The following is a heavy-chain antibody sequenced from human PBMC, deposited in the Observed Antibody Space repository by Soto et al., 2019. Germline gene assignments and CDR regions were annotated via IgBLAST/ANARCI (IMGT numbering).Heavy chain of an antibody. CDR2: IYYSGST. Sequence: SETLSLTCTVSGGSISSGGYYWSWIRQHPGKGLEWIGYIYYSGSTYYNPSLKSRVTISVDTSKNQFSLKLSSVTAADTAVYYCARDTRLEAGASYYYYYMDVWGKGTTVTVSS. D-gene: IGHD6-19*01. J-gene: IGHJ6*03. CDR1: GGSISSGGYY. V-gene: IGHV4-31*03. CDR3: ARDTRLEAGASYYYYYMDV.